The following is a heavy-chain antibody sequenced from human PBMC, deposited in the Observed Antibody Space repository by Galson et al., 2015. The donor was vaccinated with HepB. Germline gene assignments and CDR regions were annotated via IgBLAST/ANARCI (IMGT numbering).Heavy chain of an antibody. J-gene: IGHJ4*02. CDR2: ISSSSSTI. Sequence: ALRHSCAASGFTLNSDSMNWVRQAPGKGLEWVSYISSSSSTIYYADSVKARFPIARDNAKNSLYLQMNSLRAEDTAVYYCARVTLTYYYDSSGEFAFDYWGQGTLVTVSS. CDR1: GFTLNSDS. CDR3: ARVTLTYYYDSSGEFAFDY. D-gene: IGHD3-22*01. V-gene: IGHV3-48*01.